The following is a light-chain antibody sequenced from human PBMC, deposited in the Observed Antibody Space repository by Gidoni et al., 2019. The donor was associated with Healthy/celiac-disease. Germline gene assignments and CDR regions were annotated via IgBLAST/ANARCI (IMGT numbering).Light chain of an antibody. J-gene: IGLJ1*01. Sequence: QSDLTQPASVSGSPGQSITISCTGTRSDVGGYNYVSWYQQHPGKAPKRMIYEVSNRPSGVSNRFSGSKSGNTASLTISGLQAEDEADYYCSSYTSSSTLYVFGTGTKVTVL. CDR3: SSYTSSSTLYV. CDR1: RSDVGGYNY. V-gene: IGLV2-14*01. CDR2: EVS.